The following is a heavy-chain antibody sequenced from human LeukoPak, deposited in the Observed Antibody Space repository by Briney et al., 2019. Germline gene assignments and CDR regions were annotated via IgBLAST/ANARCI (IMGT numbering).Heavy chain of an antibody. CDR1: GFTFSRYS. CDR2: ISSSSNYI. D-gene: IGHD3-3*01. V-gene: IGHV3-21*01. J-gene: IGHJ3*02. Sequence: GGSLRLSCAASGFTFSRYSMNWVRQTPGRGLEWVSSISSSSNYIYYTDSVKGRFTISRDDAKDSLYLQMSSLSADDTAVYYCARVFRPSLTVFIIRGAFDIWGQGTMVTVSS. CDR3: ARVFRPSLTVFIIRGAFDI.